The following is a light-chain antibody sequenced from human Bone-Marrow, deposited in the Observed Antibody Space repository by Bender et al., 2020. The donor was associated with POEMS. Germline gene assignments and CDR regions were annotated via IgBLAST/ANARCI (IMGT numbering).Light chain of an antibody. CDR2: KDN. CDR3: LSAENDVTPNWV. V-gene: IGLV3-25*01. J-gene: IGLJ3*02. CDR1: ALPKQY. Sequence: SYEVTQPPSLSVSPGQTANITCSGDALPKQYAHWYQQKPGQAPVLVLYKDNERPSGIPERFSGSSSGTTVTLTITGVQAEDEADYYCLSAENDVTPNWVFGGGTKLTVL.